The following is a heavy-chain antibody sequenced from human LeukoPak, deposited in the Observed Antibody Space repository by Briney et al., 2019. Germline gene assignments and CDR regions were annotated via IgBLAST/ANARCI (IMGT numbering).Heavy chain of an antibody. CDR1: GGSISSGVYY. CDR2: IFYTGRV. CDR3: ATAVGGDYRSFDP. V-gene: IGHV4-31*03. D-gene: IGHD4-17*01. Sequence: SETLSLTCTVSGGSISSGVYYWSWIRQHPGKGLEWMGYIFYTGRVSYNPSLKSRITISVDSTRNHFSLEVSSVTAADTAVYYCATAVGGDYRSFDPWGQGTLVTVSS. J-gene: IGHJ5*02.